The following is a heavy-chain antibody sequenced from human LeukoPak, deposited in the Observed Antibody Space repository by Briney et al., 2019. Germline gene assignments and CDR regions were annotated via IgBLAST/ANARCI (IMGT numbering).Heavy chain of an antibody. CDR2: ISPDGSST. V-gene: IGHV3-74*01. CDR3: ARGGYFDWLPPDY. CDR1: GFTFSSYW. Sequence: GGSLRLSCAASGFTFSSYWMHWVRQVSGKGLVWVSRISPDGSSTTYADSVKGRFTISRDNAKNTLYLQMNSLRAEDTAVYYCARGGYFDWLPPDYWGQGTLVTVSS. J-gene: IGHJ4*02. D-gene: IGHD3-9*01.